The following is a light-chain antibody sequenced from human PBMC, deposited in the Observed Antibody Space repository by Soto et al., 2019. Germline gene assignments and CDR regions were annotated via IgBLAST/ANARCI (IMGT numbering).Light chain of an antibody. V-gene: IGKV1-39*01. J-gene: IGKJ4*01. Sequence: IQMSQSPSSLSASVGDRVSITCRASQTVNNNYVNWYQQKPGGAPKLLIYIASGLQSGVPSRFNGSGSGTDFTLYINSLQADDVGSYFCQQTSSFPLSFGGGTKVEIK. CDR1: QTVNNNY. CDR3: QQTSSFPLS. CDR2: IAS.